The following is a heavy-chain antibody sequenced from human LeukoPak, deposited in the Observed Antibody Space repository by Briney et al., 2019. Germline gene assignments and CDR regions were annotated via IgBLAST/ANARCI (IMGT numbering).Heavy chain of an antibody. CDR3: AKGEEMATIPLDY. J-gene: IGHJ4*02. Sequence: GGSLRLSCAASGFTFSSYGMHWVRQAPGKGLEWVAFIRYDGSNKYYADSVKGRFTISRDNSKNTLYLQMNSLRAEDTAVYYCAKGEEMATIPLDYWGQGTLVTVSS. CDR1: GFTFSSYG. V-gene: IGHV3-30*02. D-gene: IGHD5-24*01. CDR2: IRYDGSNK.